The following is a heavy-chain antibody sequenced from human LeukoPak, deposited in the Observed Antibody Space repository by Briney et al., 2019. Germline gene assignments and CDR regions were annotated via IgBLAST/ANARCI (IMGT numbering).Heavy chain of an antibody. Sequence: GGSLRLSCAASGFIFSDFYMDWVRQTPGKGPEWIGRRRNKANGYTTEYAASAKGRFTVSRDDSQNSLYLQMNSLKTEDTAVYYCLRGRNSFDLWGQGTLVTVSS. J-gene: IGHJ4*02. CDR3: LRGRNSFDL. D-gene: IGHD3-10*01. CDR2: RRNKANGYTT. V-gene: IGHV3-72*01. CDR1: GFIFSDFY.